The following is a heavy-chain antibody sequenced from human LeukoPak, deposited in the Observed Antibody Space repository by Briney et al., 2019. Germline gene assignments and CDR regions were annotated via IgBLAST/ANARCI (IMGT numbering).Heavy chain of an antibody. D-gene: IGHD3-3*01. CDR1: GFTFSSYG. Sequence: PGRSLRLSCAASGFTFSSYGMHWVRQAPGKGLEWVAVIWYDGSNKYYADSVKGRFTISGDNSKNTLYLQMNSLRAEDTAVYYCARDRTIFGVVTPQYYFDYWGQGTPVTVSS. V-gene: IGHV3-33*01. J-gene: IGHJ4*02. CDR3: ARDRTIFGVVTPQYYFDY. CDR2: IWYDGSNK.